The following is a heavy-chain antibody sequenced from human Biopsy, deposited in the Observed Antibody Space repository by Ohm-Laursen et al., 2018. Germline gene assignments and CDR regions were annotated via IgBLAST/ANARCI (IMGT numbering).Heavy chain of an antibody. CDR1: GYTLTELS. V-gene: IGHV1-46*01. Sequence: ASVKVSCNVSGYTLTELSMHWVRQAPGQGLEWMGIINPGGSSTAYTQNFQGRVTMTWDTSTTTVYMELSSLRSEDTAVYYCVLASFDYWGQGTLVTVPS. J-gene: IGHJ4*02. CDR3: VLASFDY. CDR2: INPGGSST.